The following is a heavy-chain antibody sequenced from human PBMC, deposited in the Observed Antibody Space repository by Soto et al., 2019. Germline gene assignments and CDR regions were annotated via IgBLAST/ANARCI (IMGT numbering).Heavy chain of an antibody. Sequence: GGSLRLSCAASGFTFSNAWMSWVRQAPGKGLEWVGRIKSKTDGGTTDYAAPVKGRFTISRDDSKNTLYLQMNSLKTEDTAVYNLTTRILVLVVVTVGLVTPGGQGPLVTVSS. CDR2: IKSKTDGGTT. V-gene: IGHV3-15*01. CDR3: TTRILVLVVVTVGLVTP. J-gene: IGHJ5*02. D-gene: IGHD2-21*02. CDR1: GFTFSNAW.